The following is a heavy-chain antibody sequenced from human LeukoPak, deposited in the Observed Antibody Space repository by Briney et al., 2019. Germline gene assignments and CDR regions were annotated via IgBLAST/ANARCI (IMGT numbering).Heavy chain of an antibody. Sequence: SETLSLTSTVSGGSISSSSSYWGWIRQPPGKGLEWIGSIFHSGIPYYSPSLKSRVTISVYTSKNQFSLKLSPVPAADTAVYYCARHGSNWYLGNWFDPWGQGTLVTVSS. D-gene: IGHD6-13*01. CDR1: GGSISSSSSY. CDR2: IFHSGIP. J-gene: IGHJ5*02. CDR3: ARHGSNWYLGNWFDP. V-gene: IGHV4-39*01.